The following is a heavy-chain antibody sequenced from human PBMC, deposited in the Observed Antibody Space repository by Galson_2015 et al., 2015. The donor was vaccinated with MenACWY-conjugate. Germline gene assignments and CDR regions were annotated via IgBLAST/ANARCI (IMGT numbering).Heavy chain of an antibody. J-gene: IGHJ6*03. V-gene: IGHV3-23*01. CDR3: EKDVYMDV. CDR1: GFTFRQYA. Sequence: SLRLSCAVSGFTFRQYAMSWVRQAQGTGLEWVAIISDSGAATHYIDSVKGRFTISRDNSKNTLYLQMSRLRAEDTALYYCEKDVYMDVWGKGTTVSVSS. CDR2: ISDSGAAT.